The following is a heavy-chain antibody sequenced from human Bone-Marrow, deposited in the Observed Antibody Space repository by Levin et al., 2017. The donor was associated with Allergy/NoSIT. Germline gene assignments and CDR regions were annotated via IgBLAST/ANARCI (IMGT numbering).Heavy chain of an antibody. Sequence: GESLKISCKASGYTFTGYYMHWVRQAPGQGLEWMGRINPNSGGTNYAQKFQGRVTMTRDTSISTAYMELSRLRSDDTAVYYCAREYIWGSYRPHRFDYWGQGTLVTVSS. J-gene: IGHJ4*02. V-gene: IGHV1-2*06. CDR2: INPNSGGT. D-gene: IGHD3-16*02. CDR3: AREYIWGSYRPHRFDY. CDR1: GYTFTGYY.